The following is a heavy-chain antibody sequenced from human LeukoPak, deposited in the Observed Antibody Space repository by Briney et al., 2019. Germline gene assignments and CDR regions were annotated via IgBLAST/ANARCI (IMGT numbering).Heavy chain of an antibody. D-gene: IGHD3-22*01. V-gene: IGHV1-69*13. CDR3: ARAAGYYDNPAAFDI. J-gene: IGHJ3*02. Sequence: RVASVKVSCKASGGTFSSYAISWVRQAPGQGLEWMGGIIPIFGTANYAQKSLGRVTITADESTSTAYMELSSLRSEDTAVYYCARAAGYYDNPAAFDIWGQGTMVTVSS. CDR1: GGTFSSYA. CDR2: IIPIFGTA.